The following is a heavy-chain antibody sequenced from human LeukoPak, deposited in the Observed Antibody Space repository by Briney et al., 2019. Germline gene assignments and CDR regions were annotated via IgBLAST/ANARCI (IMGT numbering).Heavy chain of an antibody. CDR2: IYYSGST. CDR3: ARHRYDSIVYRDD. CDR1: GGSISSYY. Sequence: SETLSLTCTVSGGSISSYYWSWIRQPPGKGLEWIGYIYYSGSTNYNPSLKSRVTISVDTSKNQFSLKMSSVTAADTAVYYCARHRYDSIVYRDDRGQRSLVTVS. V-gene: IGHV4-59*08. J-gene: IGHJ4*02. D-gene: IGHD3-22*01.